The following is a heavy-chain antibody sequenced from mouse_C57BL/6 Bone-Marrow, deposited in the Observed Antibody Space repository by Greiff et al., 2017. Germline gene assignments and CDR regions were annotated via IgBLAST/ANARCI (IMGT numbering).Heavy chain of an antibody. D-gene: IGHD2-1*01. Sequence: EVKLMESGPGLVKPSQSLSLTCSVTGYSITSGYYWNWIRQFPGNKLEWMGYISYDGSNNYNPSLKNRISITRDTSKNQFFLKLNSVTTEDTATYYCARDSVIYYGNSFAYGGQGTLGTVSA. J-gene: IGHJ3*01. CDR1: GYSITSGYY. CDR3: ARDSVIYYGNSFAY. V-gene: IGHV3-6*01. CDR2: ISYDGSN.